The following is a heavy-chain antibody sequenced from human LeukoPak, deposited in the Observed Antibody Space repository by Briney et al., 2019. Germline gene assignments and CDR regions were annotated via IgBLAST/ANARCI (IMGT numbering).Heavy chain of an antibody. D-gene: IGHD5-24*01. J-gene: IGHJ4*02. V-gene: IGHV4-59*01. CDR1: GGSISSYY. Sequence: SETLSLTCTVSGGSISSYYWNWIRQPPGKGLEWVGYIYYSGSTNYNPSLKSRVTISVDTSKNQFSLKLSSVTAADTAVYYCAGSIRDRDGYNLDYWGQGTLVTVSS. CDR2: IYYSGST. CDR3: AGSIRDRDGYNLDY.